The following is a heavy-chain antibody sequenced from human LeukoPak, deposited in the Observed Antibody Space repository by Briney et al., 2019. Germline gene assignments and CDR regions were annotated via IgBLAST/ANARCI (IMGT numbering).Heavy chain of an antibody. V-gene: IGHV4-30-2*01. J-gene: IGHJ4*02. D-gene: IGHD6-19*01. Sequence: SETLSLTCAVSGGSISSGGYSWSWIRQPPGKGLEWIGYIYHSGSTYYTPSLKSRVTISVDRSKNQFSLKLSSVTAADTAVYYCARTSGWGSDYFDYWGQGTLVTVSS. CDR1: GGSISSGGYS. CDR2: IYHSGST. CDR3: ARTSGWGSDYFDY.